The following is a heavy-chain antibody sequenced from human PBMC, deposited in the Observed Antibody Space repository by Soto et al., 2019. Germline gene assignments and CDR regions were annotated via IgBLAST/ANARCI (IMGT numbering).Heavy chain of an antibody. CDR3: ARGQYIVLVVAGGLFAS. D-gene: IGHD2-15*01. CDR1: GGSFSGYY. Sequence: SETLSLTCAVYGGSFSGYYWSWIRQPPGKGLEWIGEINHSGSTNYNPSLKSRVTISVDTSKNQFSLKLSSVTAADTAVYYCARGQYIVLVVAGGLFASCGQGTLVIVS. CDR2: INHSGST. J-gene: IGHJ5*01. V-gene: IGHV4-34*01.